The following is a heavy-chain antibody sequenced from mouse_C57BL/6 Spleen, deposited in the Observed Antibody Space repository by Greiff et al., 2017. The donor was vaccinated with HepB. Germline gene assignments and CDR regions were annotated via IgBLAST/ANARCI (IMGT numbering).Heavy chain of an antibody. J-gene: IGHJ2*01. Sequence: EVQRVESGGGLVKPGGSLKLSCAASGFTFSSYAMSWVRQTPEKRLEWVATISDGGSYTYYPDNVKGRFTISRDNAKNNLYLQLSNLKSEDPAMYDCAMNCDHPNYMDYWGQGTTLTVSS. CDR1: GFTFSSYA. CDR3: AMNCDHPNYMDY. CDR2: ISDGGSYT. D-gene: IGHD4-1*01. V-gene: IGHV5-4*01.